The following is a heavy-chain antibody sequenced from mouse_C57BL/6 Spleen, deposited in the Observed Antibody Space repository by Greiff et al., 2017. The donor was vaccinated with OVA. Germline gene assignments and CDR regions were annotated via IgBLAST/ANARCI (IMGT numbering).Heavy chain of an antibody. J-gene: IGHJ1*03. CDR1: GYTFTSYW. Sequence: VQLQQSGAELVRPGSSVKLSCKASGYTFTSYWMHWVKQRPIQGLEWIGNIDPSDSETHYNQKFKDKATLTVDKSSSTAYMQLSSLTSEDSAVYYCATVVDWYFDVWGTGTTVTVSS. CDR2: IDPSDSET. D-gene: IGHD1-1*01. V-gene: IGHV1-52*01. CDR3: ATVVDWYFDV.